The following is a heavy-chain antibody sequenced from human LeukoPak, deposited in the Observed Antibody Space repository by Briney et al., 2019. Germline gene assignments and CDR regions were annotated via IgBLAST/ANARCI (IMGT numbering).Heavy chain of an antibody. CDR3: VTPLRWELSNEY. CDR1: GFTFSNTW. V-gene: IGHV3-15*01. Sequence: GGSLRVSCAASGFTFSNTWMTWVRQTPGRGLEWVAFFRTTTDGGTGEYAAPVKGRFTISRDVSINTLFLQMSSLKIEDTAVYYCVTPLRWELSNEYWGQGTLVTVSS. CDR2: FRTTTDGGTG. J-gene: IGHJ4*02. D-gene: IGHD4-23*01.